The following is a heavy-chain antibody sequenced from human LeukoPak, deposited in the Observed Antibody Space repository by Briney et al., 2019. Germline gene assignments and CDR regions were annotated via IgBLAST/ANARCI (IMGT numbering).Heavy chain of an antibody. V-gene: IGHV1-2*02. J-gene: IGHJ6*03. D-gene: IGHD4-11*01. CDR1: GYTFTGYY. Sequence: GASVKVSCKASGYTFTGYYMHWVRQAPGQGLEWMGWINPNSGGTNYAQRLQGRVTMTRDTSISTAYMELSRLRSDDTAVYYCSRSPHYSNHYYDYRDVWGKGTTVTVSS. CDR2: INPNSGGT. CDR3: SRSPHYSNHYYDYRDV.